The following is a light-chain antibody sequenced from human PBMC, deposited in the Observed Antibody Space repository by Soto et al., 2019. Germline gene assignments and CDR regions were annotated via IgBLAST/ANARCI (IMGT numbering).Light chain of an antibody. Sequence: IVLTQSPSTLSVSPGERVTLSCRASQGISDNFAWYQAKPGQAPRLLIXXASXRATEIPARFSVSGSGTEFSLTISSLETEDFAVEYCQQRSNWPPTWTFGQGTKVDIK. CDR3: QQRSNWPPTWT. CDR2: XAS. J-gene: IGKJ1*01. CDR1: QGISDN. V-gene: IGKV3-11*01.